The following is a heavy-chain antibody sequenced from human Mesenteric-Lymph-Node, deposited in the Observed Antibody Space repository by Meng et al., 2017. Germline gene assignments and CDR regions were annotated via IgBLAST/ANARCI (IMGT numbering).Heavy chain of an antibody. D-gene: IGHD2-8*02. J-gene: IGHJ4*02. V-gene: IGHV4-34*12. CDR1: GGSLSGAY. Sequence: QVKLQRWGEGMLKTSETLSPTCAVNGGSLSGAYWNWIRQPPGKGLGWIGEIIHGGSPSYNPSLKSRVTISIDTSKNQLSLMLSSVTAADTAVYYCARRPTGIDYWGQGTLVTVSS. CDR3: ARRPTGIDY. CDR2: IIHGGSP.